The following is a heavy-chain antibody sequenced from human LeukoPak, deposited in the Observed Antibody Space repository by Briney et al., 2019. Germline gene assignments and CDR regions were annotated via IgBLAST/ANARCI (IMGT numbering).Heavy chain of an antibody. J-gene: IGHJ6*03. CDR3: ARDLPHEGYYYYMDV. V-gene: IGHV1-18*01. CDR1: GYTFTSYG. CDR2: ISAYNGNT. Sequence: ASVKVSCKASGYTFTSYGISWVRQAPGQGLEWMGWISAYNGNTNYAQKLQGRGTMTTDTSTSTAYMELRSLRSDDPAVYYCARDLPHEGYYYYMDVWGKGTTVTISS. D-gene: IGHD5/OR15-5a*01.